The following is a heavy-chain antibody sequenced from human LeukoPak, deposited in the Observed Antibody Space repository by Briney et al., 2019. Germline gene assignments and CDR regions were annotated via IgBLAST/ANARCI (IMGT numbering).Heavy chain of an antibody. Sequence: GGSLRLSCAASGFTFSSYGMHWVRQAPGKGLEWLALIWYDGSNKYYADSVKGRFTISRDNSKNTLYLQMNSLRAEDTAAYYCARALPSGWHFFDYWGQGTLVTVSS. V-gene: IGHV3-33*01. J-gene: IGHJ4*02. D-gene: IGHD6-19*01. CDR3: ARALPSGWHFFDY. CDR1: GFTFSSYG. CDR2: IWYDGSNK.